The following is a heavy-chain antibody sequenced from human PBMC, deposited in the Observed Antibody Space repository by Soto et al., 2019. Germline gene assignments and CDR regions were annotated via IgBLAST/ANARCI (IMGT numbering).Heavy chain of an antibody. CDR2: INSDGTHT. Sequence: QPGGSLRLSCAASGFTFSSYWMHWVRQVPGKGLVWVSHINSDGTHTTYADSVKGRFTISRDNAKNTLYLQMNSLRAEDTAVYYCANGLLISPYRDDAFDIWGQGTMVTVSS. CDR3: ANGLLISPYRDDAFDI. J-gene: IGHJ3*02. CDR1: GFTFSSYW. V-gene: IGHV3-74*03. D-gene: IGHD2-21*01.